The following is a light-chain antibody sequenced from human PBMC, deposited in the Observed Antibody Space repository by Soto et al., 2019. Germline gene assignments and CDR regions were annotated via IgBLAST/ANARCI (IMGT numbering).Light chain of an antibody. CDR3: QQGHNWPLT. Sequence: EIVMTQSPATLSLSPGERAALSCRASQSINSELAWYQQKPGQPPRLLIYGASTRATGVPARFTGSESGSEFTLTISGLQAEDVEVYYCQQGHNWPLTVGQGTRLEI. CDR1: QSINSE. V-gene: IGKV3-15*01. J-gene: IGKJ2*01. CDR2: GAS.